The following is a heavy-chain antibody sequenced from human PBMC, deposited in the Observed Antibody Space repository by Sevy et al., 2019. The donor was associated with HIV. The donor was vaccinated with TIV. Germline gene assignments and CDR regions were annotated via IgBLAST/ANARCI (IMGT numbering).Heavy chain of an antibody. CDR3: AKDRGRNYYDSSGYFDAFDI. CDR2: ISGSGGST. Sequence: GGSLRLSCVASGFTFNTYAMSWVRQAPGKGLEWVSAISGSGGSTYYADSVKGRFTISRDNSKNTLYLQMNSLRAEDTAVYYCAKDRGRNYYDSSGYFDAFDIWGQGTMVTVSS. D-gene: IGHD3-22*01. V-gene: IGHV3-23*01. J-gene: IGHJ3*02. CDR1: GFTFNTYA.